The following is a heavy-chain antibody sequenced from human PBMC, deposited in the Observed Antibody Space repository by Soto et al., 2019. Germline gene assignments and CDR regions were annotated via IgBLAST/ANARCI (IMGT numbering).Heavy chain of an antibody. CDR3: ARELLTAVFLGPDY. V-gene: IGHV1-69*12. CDR1: GGTLSRYA. D-gene: IGHD1-26*01. Sequence: QVQLVQFGAVVKKPGSSVKVSCKASGGTLSRYAISWVRQAPGQGLEWMGGIIPIFGTTNYAQKFQGRVTITADESTSTAYMELSSLSSEDTAIYYCARELLTAVFLGPDYWGQGTLVTVSS. J-gene: IGHJ4*02. CDR2: IIPIFGTT.